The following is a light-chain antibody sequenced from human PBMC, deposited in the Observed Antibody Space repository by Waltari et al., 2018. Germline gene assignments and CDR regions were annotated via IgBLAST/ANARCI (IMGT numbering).Light chain of an antibody. CDR3: QQLNGYPFT. CDR2: AAS. V-gene: IGKV1-9*01. J-gene: IGKJ3*01. Sequence: DIQLTQSPSFLSASVGDRVTITCRASQGISSYLAWYQQKPGKAPKLLIYAASTLQTGVPSRFSGSDSGTEFTLTISSLQPEDFATYYCQQLNGYPFTFGPGTKVDIK. CDR1: QGISSY.